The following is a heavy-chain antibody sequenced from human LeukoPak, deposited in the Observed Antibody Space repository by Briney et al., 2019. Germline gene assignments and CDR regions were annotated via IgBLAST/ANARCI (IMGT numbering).Heavy chain of an antibody. Sequence: SGPTLVNPTQTLTLTCTVSGFGLSRMGMGVCCIRHPPGKSLEWLARIDWDDDKYYSTYLNTRLTISKGTSKNQVVLTMTNMDPVDTAPYSCARRGYSYGHDAFDIRAPGTMVSVSS. J-gene: IGHJ3*02. CDR1: GFGLSRMGMG. CDR2: IDWDDDK. CDR3: ARRGYSYGHDAFDI. V-gene: IGHV2-70*11. D-gene: IGHD5-12*01.